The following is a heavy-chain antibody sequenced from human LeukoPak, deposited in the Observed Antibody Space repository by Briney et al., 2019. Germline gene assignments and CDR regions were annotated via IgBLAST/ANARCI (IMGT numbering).Heavy chain of an antibody. V-gene: IGHV4-4*07. CDR3: ARGVTMVRGVIFYFDY. J-gene: IGHJ4*02. CDR1: GGSISSYY. D-gene: IGHD3-10*01. Sequence: KPSETLSLTCTVSGGSISSYYWSWIRQPAGKGLEWIGRIYTSGSTNYNPSLKSRVTMSVDTSKNQFSLKLSSVTAADTAVYYCARGVTMVRGVIFYFDYWGQGTLVTVPS. CDR2: IYTSGST.